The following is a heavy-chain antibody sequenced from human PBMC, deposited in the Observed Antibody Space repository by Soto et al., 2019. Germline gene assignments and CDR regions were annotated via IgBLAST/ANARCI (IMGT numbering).Heavy chain of an antibody. J-gene: IGHJ4*02. CDR1: GGSISSYY. V-gene: IGHV4-59*01. D-gene: IGHD3-10*01. CDR2: IYYSGST. Sequence: PSETLSLTCTVSGGSISSYYWSWIRQPPGKGLEWIGYIYYSGSTNYNPSLKSRVTISVDTSKNQFSLKLSSVTAADTAVYYCARATMVRGVITPPFDYWGQGTLVTVSS. CDR3: ARATMVRGVITPPFDY.